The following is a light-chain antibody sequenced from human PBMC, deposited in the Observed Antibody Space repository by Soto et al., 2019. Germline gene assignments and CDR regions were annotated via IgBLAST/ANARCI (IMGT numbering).Light chain of an antibody. CDR3: SSYTTSSTRV. CDR1: NSNIGTNN. CDR2: SNN. Sequence: QSALTQPLSASGTPGQRVTISCSGSNSNIGTNNVYWYQQLPGTAPKLLIFSNNERPSGVPDRFSGSKSGTSASLAISGLRSEDEAYYYCSSYTTSSTRVFGPGTKVTVL. J-gene: IGLJ1*01. V-gene: IGLV1-47*02.